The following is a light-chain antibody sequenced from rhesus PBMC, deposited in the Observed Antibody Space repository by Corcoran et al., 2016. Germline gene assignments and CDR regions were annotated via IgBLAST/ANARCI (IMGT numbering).Light chain of an antibody. CDR2: LVS. J-gene: IGKJ1*01. CDR1: QSLVYSDGETS. Sequence: DIVMIQTPLSLPVTLGEPASISCRSSQSLVYSDGETSLYWYLQRPGQSPQLLMYLVSKRASGGPDKLSGRGSGTDFTLKISRVEAEDVGVYYCMQALRSPWTFGQGTKVEIK. CDR3: MQALRSPWT. V-gene: IGKV2-82*02.